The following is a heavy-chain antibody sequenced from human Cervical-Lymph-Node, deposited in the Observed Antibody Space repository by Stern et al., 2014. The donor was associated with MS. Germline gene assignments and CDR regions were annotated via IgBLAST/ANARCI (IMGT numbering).Heavy chain of an antibody. V-gene: IGHV1-69*09. CDR2: IIPILGIA. D-gene: IGHD1-1*01. CDR3: ARDRPPTGPRYGMDV. Sequence: QVQLVQSGAEVKKPGSSVKVSCKASGGTFSSYTISWVRQAPGQGLEWMGRIIPILGIANYAQKFQGRVTITADKSTSTAYMELSSLRSEDTAVYYCARDRPPTGPRYGMDVWGQGTTVTVSS. J-gene: IGHJ6*02. CDR1: GGTFSSYT.